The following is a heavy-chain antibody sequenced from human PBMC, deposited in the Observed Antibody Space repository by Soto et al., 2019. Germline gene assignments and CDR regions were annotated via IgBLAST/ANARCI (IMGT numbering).Heavy chain of an antibody. CDR2: IYHSGST. CDR3: ARSPHHTWDPLYCLDY. D-gene: IGHD1-26*01. J-gene: IGHJ4*02. V-gene: IGHV4-4*02. Sequence: QVQLQESGPGLVQPSGTLSLTCAVAGGSISSSNWWSWVRQPQGKGLEWIGEIYHSGSTNYNTSLKRRVTISVDKSKHQFSLKLSSVTAADTAVYYCARSPHHTWDPLYCLDYWGQGTLVTVSS. CDR1: GGSISSSNW.